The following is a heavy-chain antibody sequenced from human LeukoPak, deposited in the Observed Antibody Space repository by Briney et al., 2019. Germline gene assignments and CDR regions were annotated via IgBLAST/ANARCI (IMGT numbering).Heavy chain of an antibody. CDR2: IRYDGSNK. J-gene: IGHJ4*02. CDR3: ANIVVVAARFDY. D-gene: IGHD2-15*01. Sequence: QPGGSLRLSCAASGFTFSSYGMHWVRQAPGKGLEWVAFIRYDGSNKYYADSVKGRFTISIDNSKNTLYLQMNSLRAEDTAVYYCANIVVVAARFDYWGQGTLVTVSS. V-gene: IGHV3-30*02. CDR1: GFTFSSYG.